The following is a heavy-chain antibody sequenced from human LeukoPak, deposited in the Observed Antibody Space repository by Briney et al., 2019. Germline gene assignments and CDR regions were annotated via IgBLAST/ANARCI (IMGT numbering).Heavy chain of an antibody. CDR3: VRERSFFGENY. CDR2: ISYSGST. D-gene: IGHD3-10*01. V-gene: IGHV4-39*02. CDR1: GDSIITSRYY. Sequence: SETLSLTCTVSGDSIITSRYYWAWIRQPPGKGLEWIGSISYSGSTNYDPSLKSRVTISVDTSKNQFSLQLSSVTAADTAFYYCVRERSFFGENYWGQGTLVTVSS. J-gene: IGHJ4*02.